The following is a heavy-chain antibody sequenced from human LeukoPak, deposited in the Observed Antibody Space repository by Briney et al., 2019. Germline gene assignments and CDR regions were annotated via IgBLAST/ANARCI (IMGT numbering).Heavy chain of an antibody. V-gene: IGHV3-23*01. CDR2: ISGSGGST. J-gene: IGHJ4*02. D-gene: IGHD1-26*01. Sequence: GGSLRLSCAASGFTFSSYARSWVRQAPGKGLEWVSAISGSGGSTYYADPVKRRFTISRDNSHNPLSLQMNSLSAEDTAVYYCAQDHRSGSYVYWGQGTLVTVSS. CDR3: AQDHRSGSYVY. CDR1: GFTFSSYA.